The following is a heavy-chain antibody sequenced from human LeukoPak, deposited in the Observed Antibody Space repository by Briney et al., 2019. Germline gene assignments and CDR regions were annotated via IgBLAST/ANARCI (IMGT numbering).Heavy chain of an antibody. CDR2: IWYDGSNK. Sequence: GGSLRLSCAASGFTFSSYGMHWVRQAPGKGLEWVAVIWYDGSNKYYADSVKGRFTISRDNSKNTLYLQMNSLRAEDTAVYYCARDWELGPWFDPRGQGTLVTVSS. V-gene: IGHV3-33*01. D-gene: IGHD1-26*01. CDR1: GFTFSSYG. J-gene: IGHJ5*02. CDR3: ARDWELGPWFDP.